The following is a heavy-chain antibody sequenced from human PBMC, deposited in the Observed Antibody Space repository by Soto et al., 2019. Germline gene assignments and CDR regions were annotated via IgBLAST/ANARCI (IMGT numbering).Heavy chain of an antibody. D-gene: IGHD4-17*01. V-gene: IGHV3-21*06. CDR3: ARDLRGHYGP. Sequence: GGSLRLSCEVSGFNFRNFNMIWVRQAPGKGLEWVSSVSGSSSYIYYADSVKGRFTVSGDNANNLVFLQMNGLRPEDTAMYYCARDLRGHYGPWGQGTMVTVSS. CDR1: GFNFRNFN. CDR2: VSGSSSYI. J-gene: IGHJ3*01.